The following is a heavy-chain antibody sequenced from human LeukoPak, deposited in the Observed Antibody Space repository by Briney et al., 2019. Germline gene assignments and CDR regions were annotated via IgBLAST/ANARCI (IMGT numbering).Heavy chain of an antibody. CDR1: GFSFSSYA. D-gene: IGHD5-24*01. CDR3: AKDIQLST. J-gene: IGHJ3*01. V-gene: IGHV3-23*01. Sequence: GGSLRLSCAASGFSFSSYAMSWVRQAPGKGLEWVSAINVYGDSTFYTDSVKGRSTISRDNSKNTLSLQMNSLRVEDTAIYYCAKDIQLSTWGLGTMVTVSS. CDR2: INVYGDST.